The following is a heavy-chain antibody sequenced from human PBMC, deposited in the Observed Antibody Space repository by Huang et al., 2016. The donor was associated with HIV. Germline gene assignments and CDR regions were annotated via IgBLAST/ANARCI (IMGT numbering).Heavy chain of an antibody. Sequence: QVQLLQSGAEVKKPGASVKVSCKASGGPFRSYSIGWVRQAPGQGLEVMASLMPVFDSPNYAQKLQGRVRVSADEPTRTVYMELRDLRPDDTAVYVWARGSLEYSVSSSLDYWGQGTHVTVSS. CDR1: GGPFRSYS. CDR3: ARGSLEYSVSSSLDY. CDR2: LMPVFDSP. D-gene: IGHD4-4*01. J-gene: IGHJ4*02. V-gene: IGHV1-69*13.